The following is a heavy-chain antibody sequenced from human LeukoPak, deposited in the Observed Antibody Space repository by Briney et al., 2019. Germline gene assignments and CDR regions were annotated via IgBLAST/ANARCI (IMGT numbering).Heavy chain of an antibody. CDR3: ARQKCTSTSCLTKNAFDT. D-gene: IGHD2-2*01. CDR1: GSISSYY. CDR2: IYTSGST. V-gene: IGHV4-4*09. Sequence: SETLSLTCTVSGSISSYYWSWIRQPPGKGLEWIGYIYTSGSTNYNPSLKSRVTISVDTSKNQFSLDLSSVTAADTAVYYCARQKCTSTSCLTKNAFDTWGQGAMVTVSS. J-gene: IGHJ3*02.